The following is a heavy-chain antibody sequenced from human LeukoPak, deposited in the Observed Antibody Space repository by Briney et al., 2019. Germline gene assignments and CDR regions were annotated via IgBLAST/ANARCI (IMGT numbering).Heavy chain of an antibody. CDR2: IWYDGSNK. V-gene: IGHV3-33*06. J-gene: IGHJ4*02. D-gene: IGHD4-17*01. CDR3: AKDPDYGDYYFDY. CDR1: GFTFSSYG. Sequence: GGSLRLSRAASGFTFSSYGMHWVRQAPGKGLEWVAVIWYDGSNKYYADSVKGRFTISRDNSKNTLYLQMNSLRAEDTAVYYCAKDPDYGDYYFDYWGQGTLVSVSS.